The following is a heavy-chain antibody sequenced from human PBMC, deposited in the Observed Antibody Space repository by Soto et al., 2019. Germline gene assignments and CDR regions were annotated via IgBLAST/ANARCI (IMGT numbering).Heavy chain of an antibody. CDR1: GDSISSNNNY. CDR2: ISYSGTT. J-gene: IGHJ5*02. D-gene: IGHD5-18*01. Sequence: QVQLQESGPGLVKPSQTLSLTCTVSGDSISSNNNYWSWIRQPPGEGLEWIGFISYSGTTSYSPSLKSRIAISLDTSTNQFSLSLRSVTAADTAVYYCARGRGYSYGLDPWGQGTLVTVSS. CDR3: ARGRGYSYGLDP. V-gene: IGHV4-30-4*01.